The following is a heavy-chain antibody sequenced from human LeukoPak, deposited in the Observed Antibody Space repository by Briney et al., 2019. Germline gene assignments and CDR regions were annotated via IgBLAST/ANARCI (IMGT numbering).Heavy chain of an antibody. V-gene: IGHV3-23*01. CDR3: ARSTMVRGVITNDAFDI. CDR1: GFTFSNYA. J-gene: IGHJ3*02. CDR2: ISGSGGST. D-gene: IGHD3-10*01. Sequence: GSLRLSCSASGFTFSNYAMTWVRQTPGKGLELVSSISGSGGSTYYADSVKGRFTISRDNSKNTLYLQMNNLRAEDTAVYYCARSTMVRGVITNDAFDIWGQGTMVTVSS.